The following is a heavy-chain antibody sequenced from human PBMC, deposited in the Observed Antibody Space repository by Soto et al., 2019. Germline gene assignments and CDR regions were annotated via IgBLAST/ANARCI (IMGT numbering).Heavy chain of an antibody. CDR1: GGTFSSYA. V-gene: IGHV1-69*01. CDR3: STLAARRDFDY. D-gene: IGHD6-6*01. J-gene: IGHJ4*02. Sequence: QVQLVQSGAEVKKPGSSVKVSCKASGGTFSSYAISWVRQAPGQGLEWMGGIIPIFGTANYAQKFQGRVTITADESTSTAYMERSSLRAEDTAVYYCSTLAARRDFDYWGQGTLVNVSS. CDR2: IIPIFGTA.